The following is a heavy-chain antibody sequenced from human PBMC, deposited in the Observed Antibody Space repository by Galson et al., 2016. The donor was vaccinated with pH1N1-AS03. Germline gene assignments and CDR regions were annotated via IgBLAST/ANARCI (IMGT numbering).Heavy chain of an antibody. Sequence: SVKVSCKASGHTFTSYGITWVRQAPGQGLEWMGWISAYNGNTKYAQKFPSRVTMTTDTSTRTAYMELRILRSDDTAVYYCAKVGGEGYNWYFYGMDVWGQGTTVTVSS. CDR3: AKVGGEGYNWYFYGMDV. CDR1: GHTFTSYG. J-gene: IGHJ6*02. D-gene: IGHD5-24*01. V-gene: IGHV1-18*01. CDR2: ISAYNGNT.